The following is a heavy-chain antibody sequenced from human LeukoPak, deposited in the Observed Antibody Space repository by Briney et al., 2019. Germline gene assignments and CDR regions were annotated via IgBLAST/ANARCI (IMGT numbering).Heavy chain of an antibody. Sequence: PSETLSLTCAVSGYSISSGDYWAWIRPPPGKGLEWIGSIYHSGSTYYNPSLKCRVTISVDTSKNQYSLRLSSVTAADTAVYFCARGGYYYYYMDVWGKGTTVTVSS. CDR1: GYSISSGDY. CDR2: IYHSGST. J-gene: IGHJ6*03. D-gene: IGHD3-16*01. CDR3: ARGGYYYYYMDV. V-gene: IGHV4-38-2*01.